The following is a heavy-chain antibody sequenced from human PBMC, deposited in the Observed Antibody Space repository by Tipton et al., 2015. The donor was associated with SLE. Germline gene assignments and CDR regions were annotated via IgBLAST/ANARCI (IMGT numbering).Heavy chain of an antibody. D-gene: IGHD6-13*01. CDR1: GYSISSGYY. J-gene: IGHJ5*02. CDR3: ATSIAAAGTGWFDP. V-gene: IGHV4-38-2*01. CDR2: INHSGST. Sequence: TLSLTCAVSGYSISSGYYWGWIRQPPGKGLEWIGEINHSGSTNYNPSLKSRVTISVDTSKNQFSLKLSSVTAADTAVYYCATSIAAAGTGWFDPWGQGTLVTVSS.